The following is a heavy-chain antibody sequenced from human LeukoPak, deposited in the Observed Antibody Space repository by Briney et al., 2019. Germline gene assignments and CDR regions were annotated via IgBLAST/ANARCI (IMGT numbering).Heavy chain of an antibody. CDR2: IYYSGST. J-gene: IGHJ2*01. D-gene: IGHD1-26*01. CDR3: ARALELYYWYFDL. CDR1: GGSISSYY. V-gene: IGHV4-59*07. Sequence: SDTLSLTCTVSGGSISSYYWSWIRQPPGKGLEWIGYIYYSGSTNYNPSLKSRVTISVDTSKNQFSLKLSSVTAADTAVYYCARALELYYWYFDLWGRGTLVTVSS.